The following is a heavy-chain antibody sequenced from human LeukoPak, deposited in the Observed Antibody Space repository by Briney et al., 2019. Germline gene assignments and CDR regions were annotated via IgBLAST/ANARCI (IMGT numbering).Heavy chain of an antibody. V-gene: IGHV4-34*01. Sequence: SETLSLTCADYGGSFSGYYWSWIRQPPGKGLEWIWEINHSGSTNYNPSPKSRVTISVDTSKNQFSLKLSSVTAAETAVYYCARFGCSSTSCYRAYYYMDVWGKGTTVTVSS. CDR3: ARFGCSSTSCYRAYYYMDV. D-gene: IGHD2-2*02. CDR2: INHSGST. J-gene: IGHJ6*03. CDR1: GGSFSGYY.